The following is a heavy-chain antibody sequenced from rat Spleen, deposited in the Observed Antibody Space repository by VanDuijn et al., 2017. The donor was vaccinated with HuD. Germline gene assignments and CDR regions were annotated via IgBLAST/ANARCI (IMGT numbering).Heavy chain of an antibody. Sequence: EVQLVESGGGLVQPGRSLKLSCAASGFTFSNYGMAWVRQAPTKGLAWVATLSYDGHTTYYRDSVKGRFTISRDNAKSTLYLQMDSLRSEDTATYYCVRHRDYYNSYVYAFDYWGQGVMVTVSS. CDR1: GFTFSNYG. CDR3: VRHRDYYNSYVYAFDY. D-gene: IGHD1-2*01. CDR2: LSYDGHTT. J-gene: IGHJ2*01. V-gene: IGHV5-29*01.